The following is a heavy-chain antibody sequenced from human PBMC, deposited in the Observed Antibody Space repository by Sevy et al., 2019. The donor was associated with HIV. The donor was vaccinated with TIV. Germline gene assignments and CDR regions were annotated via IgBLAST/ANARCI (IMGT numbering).Heavy chain of an antibody. J-gene: IGHJ4*02. Sequence: GGYLRLSCVASGLTFNIYPLNCVRQAPGKGLEWVAVVSFDASFKYYADFVKGRFTISRDNSKDTVFLQMDSLGDDDTGKYYCMPGRHGATFGYWGQGALVTVSS. D-gene: IGHD1-26*01. CDR2: VSFDASFK. CDR1: GLTFNIYP. CDR3: MPGRHGATFGY. V-gene: IGHV3-30*01.